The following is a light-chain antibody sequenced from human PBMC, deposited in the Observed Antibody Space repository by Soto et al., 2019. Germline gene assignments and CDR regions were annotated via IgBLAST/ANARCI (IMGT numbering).Light chain of an antibody. V-gene: IGLV2-8*01. J-gene: IGLJ1*01. CDR1: SSDVGAYDY. CDR2: DIN. Sequence: SALTQPASASGAPGRSVTPTCPGTSSDVGAYDYVSWYQQHPGKAPKLMIYDINXRPSGVPDRFSGSKSGNTASLTVSGLQAEDEADYYCSSFAGSNNFPYVFGTGTKVTVL. CDR3: SSFAGSNNFPYV.